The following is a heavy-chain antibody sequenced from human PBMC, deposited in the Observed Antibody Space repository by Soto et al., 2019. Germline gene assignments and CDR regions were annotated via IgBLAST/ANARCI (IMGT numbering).Heavy chain of an antibody. Sequence: ASVKVSCKASGYTFTSYGISWVRQAPGQGLEWMGWISAYNGNTNYAQKLQGRVTMTTDTSTSTAYMELRSLRSDDTAVYYCARDERYCSGGSCYTLQYYFDYWGQGTLVTVSS. CDR3: ARDERYCSGGSCYTLQYYFDY. D-gene: IGHD2-15*01. CDR1: GYTFTSYG. CDR2: ISAYNGNT. V-gene: IGHV1-18*01. J-gene: IGHJ4*02.